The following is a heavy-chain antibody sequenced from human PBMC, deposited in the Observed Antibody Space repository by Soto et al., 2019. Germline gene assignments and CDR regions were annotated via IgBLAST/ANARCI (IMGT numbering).Heavy chain of an antibody. V-gene: IGHV4-30-2*01. J-gene: IGHJ4*02. CDR1: GGSISSGGYS. D-gene: IGHD6-6*01. CDR3: AGGIAARPLGY. CDR2: FYHSGST. Sequence: QLQLQESGSGLVKPSQTLSLTCAVSGGSISSGGYSWSWIRQPPGKGLEWIGYFYHSGSTYYHPSRKSRVTISVETSKNQFSLRLSSVAAADTAVYYCAGGIAARPLGYWGQGTLVTVSS.